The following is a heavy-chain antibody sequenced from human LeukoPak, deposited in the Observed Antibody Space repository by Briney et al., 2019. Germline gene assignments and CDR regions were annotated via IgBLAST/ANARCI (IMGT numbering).Heavy chain of an antibody. CDR2: TYYRSKWYN. CDR3: ARDQRMIGDYYYYYGMDV. V-gene: IGHV6-1*01. Sequence: SQTLSLTFAISGDSVSINSAAWNWIRQSPSRGLEWLGSTYYRSKWYNDYAVSVKSRITINPDTSKNQFSLQLNSVTPEDTAVYYCARDQRMIGDYYYYYGMDVWGQGTTVTVSS. D-gene: IGHD3-22*01. J-gene: IGHJ6*02. CDR1: GDSVSINSAA.